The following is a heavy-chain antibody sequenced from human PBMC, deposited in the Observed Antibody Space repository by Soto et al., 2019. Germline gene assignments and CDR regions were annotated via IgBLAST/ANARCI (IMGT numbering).Heavy chain of an antibody. CDR2: INAGNGST. V-gene: IGHV1-3*01. J-gene: IGHJ6*02. CDR1: GYTFTSYA. CDR3: ARVVAAAGYYGMDV. Sequence: QVQLVQSGAEVKKPGASVKVSCKASGYTFTSYAMHWVRQAPGQRLEWMGWINAGNGSTKYSQKFQGRVTITRDTSASTAYMELSSLRSEDTAVYYCARVVAAAGYYGMDVWGQGTTVTVSS. D-gene: IGHD6-13*01.